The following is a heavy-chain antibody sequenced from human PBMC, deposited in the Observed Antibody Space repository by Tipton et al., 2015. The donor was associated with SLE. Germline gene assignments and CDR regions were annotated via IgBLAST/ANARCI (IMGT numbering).Heavy chain of an antibody. J-gene: IGHJ4*02. V-gene: IGHV4-59*11. Sequence: TLSLTCTVSGGSISSHYWSWIRPPPGKGLEWIGYIYYSGSTNYNPSLKSRVTISVDTSKNQFSLKLSSVTAADTAVYYCARASRGWNHDYWGQGTLVTVSS. CDR1: GGSISSHY. D-gene: IGHD1-1*01. CDR3: ARASRGWNHDY. CDR2: IYYSGST.